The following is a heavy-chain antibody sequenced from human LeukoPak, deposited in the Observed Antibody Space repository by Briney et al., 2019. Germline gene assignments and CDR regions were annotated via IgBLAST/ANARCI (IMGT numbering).Heavy chain of an antibody. CDR1: VFTFSSYS. CDR3: ARSTEGDYGSGRPFDP. CDR2: IIRSSII. Sequence: GGSLRLSCAASVFTFSSYSKNWLRHAPGKGLECVSYIIRSSIIHSADSVKGRFTISRDNAKNSLYLQMNRLRDEDTAVYYCARSTEGDYGSGRPFDPWGQGTLVTVSS. D-gene: IGHD3-10*01. V-gene: IGHV3-48*02. J-gene: IGHJ5*02.